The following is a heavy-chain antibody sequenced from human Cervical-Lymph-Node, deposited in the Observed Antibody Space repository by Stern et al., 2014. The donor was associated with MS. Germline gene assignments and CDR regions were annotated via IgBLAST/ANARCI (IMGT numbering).Heavy chain of an antibody. CDR2: IYNSGAT. D-gene: IGHD1-26*01. CDR1: GDSITSGGPY. V-gene: IGHV4-31*03. J-gene: IGHJ5*02. CDR3: ASRWSGTYYGQNWFDP. Sequence: VQLVESGPGLVKPSQTLSLTCTVSGDSITSGGPYWSWIRQHPGKGLEWIGYIYNSGATFYTPSLKGRVTISLDTSKNQFSLQLSSVTAADTAIYYCASRWSGTYYGQNWFDPWGQGILVTVST.